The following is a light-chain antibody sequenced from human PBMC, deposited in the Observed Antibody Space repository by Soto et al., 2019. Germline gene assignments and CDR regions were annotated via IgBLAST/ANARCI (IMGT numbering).Light chain of an antibody. Sequence: EIVLTQSPATLSLSPGERATLSCRASQDISKYLAWYQQKPGQAPRLLIYDAFNRATGIPARFSGSGSGTDFTLTISSLEPEDFAVYYCQQSTNWPPYTFGQGTKLEIK. CDR3: QQSTNWPPYT. CDR1: QDISKY. J-gene: IGKJ2*01. CDR2: DAF. V-gene: IGKV3-11*01.